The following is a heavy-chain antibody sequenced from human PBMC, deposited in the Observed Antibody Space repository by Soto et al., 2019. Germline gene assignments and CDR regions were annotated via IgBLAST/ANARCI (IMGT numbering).Heavy chain of an antibody. J-gene: IGHJ4*02. D-gene: IGHD5-12*01. Sequence: EVQLVESGGGLVQPGGSLRVSCAASGFTFSRYSKNWVRQAPGKGLEWLSYIDSSSKTIYYADSVKGRFIISRDNAKNSLYLQMNSLRDEDTAVYHCARGGVATIFGDSWGQGTLVIVSS. V-gene: IGHV3-48*02. CDR3: ARGGVATIFGDS. CDR1: GFTFSRYS. CDR2: IDSSSKTI.